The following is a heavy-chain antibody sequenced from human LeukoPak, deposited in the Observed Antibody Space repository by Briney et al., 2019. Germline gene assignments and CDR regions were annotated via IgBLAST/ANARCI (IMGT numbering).Heavy chain of an antibody. J-gene: IGHJ5*02. Sequence: SETLSLTCTVSGVSISSYYWSWIRQPPGKGLEWIGYIYTSGSTNYNPSLKSRVTISVDTSKNQFSLKLSSVTAADTAVYYCARLLGWFDPWGQGTLVTVSS. CDR1: GVSISSYY. V-gene: IGHV4-4*09. CDR3: ARLLGWFDP. CDR2: IYTSGST.